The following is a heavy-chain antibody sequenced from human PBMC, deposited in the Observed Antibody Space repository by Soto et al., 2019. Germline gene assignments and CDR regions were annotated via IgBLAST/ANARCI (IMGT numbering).Heavy chain of an antibody. CDR2: IKRRSEGGTT. Sequence: PGWSLRLSCASSVLSVIDAWMTWVRQAPGKGLEWVGHIKRRSEGGTTEYAAPVKGRFIISREDSRNTLYLQMDSLKSDDSGVYYCTTDPTLVGPCGAFWGQGTLVTVSS. CDR3: TTDPTLVGPCGAF. V-gene: IGHV3-15*01. D-gene: IGHD1-26*01. CDR1: VLSVIDAW. J-gene: IGHJ4*02.